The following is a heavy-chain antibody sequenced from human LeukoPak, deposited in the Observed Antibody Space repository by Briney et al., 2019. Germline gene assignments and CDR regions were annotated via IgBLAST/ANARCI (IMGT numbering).Heavy chain of an antibody. CDR1: GFTFSSYS. D-gene: IGHD6-13*01. CDR2: ISSSSSYI. V-gene: IGHV3-21*01. CDR3: ARSIAAAGTYAD. J-gene: IGHJ4*02. Sequence: PGGSLRLSCAASGFTFSSYSMNWVRQAPGKGLEWVSSISSSSSYIYYADSVKGRFTISRDNAKNSLYLQMNSLRAEDTAVYYCARSIAAAGTYADWGQGTLVTVSS.